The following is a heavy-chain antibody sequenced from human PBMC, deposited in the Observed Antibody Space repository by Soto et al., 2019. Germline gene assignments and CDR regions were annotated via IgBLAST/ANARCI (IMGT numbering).Heavy chain of an antibody. Sequence: SVKVSCKAPGGTFSSYAISWVRQAPGQGLEWMGGIIPIFGTANYAQKFQGRVTITADESTSTAYMELSSLRSEDTAVYYCARDLVSYYDFLTGAEAYYYYGMDAWGQGTTVTVSS. CDR1: GGTFSSYA. V-gene: IGHV1-69*13. CDR3: ARDLVSYYDFLTGAEAYYYYGMDA. CDR2: IIPIFGTA. D-gene: IGHD3-9*01. J-gene: IGHJ6*02.